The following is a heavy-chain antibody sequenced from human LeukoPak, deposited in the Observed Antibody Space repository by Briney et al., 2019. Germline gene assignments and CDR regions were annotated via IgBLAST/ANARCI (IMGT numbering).Heavy chain of an antibody. V-gene: IGHV3-11*01. J-gene: IGHJ3*02. D-gene: IGHD3-22*01. CDR2: ISSSGSTI. CDR3: ARVAYYYDSSGPSFDI. CDR1: GFTFSDYY. Sequence: GGSLRLSCAASGFTFSDYYMSWIRQAPGKGLEWVSYISSSGSTIYYADSVKGRFTISRDNAKNSLYLQMNSLRAEDTAVYYCARVAYYYDSSGPSFDIWGQGTMVTVSS.